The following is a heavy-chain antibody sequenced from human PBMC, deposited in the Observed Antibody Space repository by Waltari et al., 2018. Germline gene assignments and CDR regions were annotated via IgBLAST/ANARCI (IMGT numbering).Heavy chain of an antibody. CDR1: GGSISSDNW. J-gene: IGHJ6*02. CDR2: IYHDGSA. V-gene: IGHV4-4*02. CDR3: TENGYYSLDG. Sequence: QVQLQESGPGLVRPSGPLSLTGAVSGGSISSDNWWSWVRQPPGTGLEWIGEIYHDGSARYNPSLSGRVTISVDKSENQFSLELSSVTAADTAVYYCTENGYYSLDGWGQGTTVTVSS.